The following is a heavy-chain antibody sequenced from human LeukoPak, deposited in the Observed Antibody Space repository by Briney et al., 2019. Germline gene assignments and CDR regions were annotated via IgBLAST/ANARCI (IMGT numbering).Heavy chain of an antibody. J-gene: IGHJ4*02. CDR2: VEHDGSRP. Sequence: QPGGSLRLSCAASGFTFTSYWMHWVRHPPGKGLVWVSRVEHDGSRPAYADSVTGRFTISRDNARNMVYLQMNSLRAEDTAVYYCATDLGWGQGTLVTVSS. CDR1: GFTFTSYW. CDR3: ATDLG. D-gene: IGHD4-17*01. V-gene: IGHV3-74*01.